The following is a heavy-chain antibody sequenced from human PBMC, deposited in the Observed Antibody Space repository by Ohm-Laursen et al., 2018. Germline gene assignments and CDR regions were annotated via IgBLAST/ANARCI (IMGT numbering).Heavy chain of an antibody. Sequence: SDTLSLTCIVSGGSISSYYWSWIRQPAGKGLEWIGHIYTSEGTNYNPSLKSRVTMSGDTSKNQFSLKLSSVTAADTAVYFCARVGGIPLGAFDIWGQGTMVTVSS. V-gene: IGHV4-4*07. CDR3: ARVGGIPLGAFDI. CDR1: GGSISSYY. J-gene: IGHJ3*02. D-gene: IGHD3-10*01. CDR2: IYTSEGT.